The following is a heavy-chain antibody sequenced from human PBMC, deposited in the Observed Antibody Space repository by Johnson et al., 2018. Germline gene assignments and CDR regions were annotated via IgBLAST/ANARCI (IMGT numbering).Heavy chain of an antibody. J-gene: IGHJ3*02. CDR3: ARRDTYYYDSSGYYDAFDI. V-gene: IGHV4-34*01. CDR1: GGSFSGYY. Sequence: QVQLQQWGAGLLKPSETLSLTCAVYGGSFSGYYWSWIRQPPGKGLEWIGEINHSGSTNYNPSLKSRVTIPLDTSKNQFSLKLSSVTAADTAVYNCARRDTYYYDSSGYYDAFDIWGQGTMVTVSS. D-gene: IGHD3-22*01. CDR2: INHSGST.